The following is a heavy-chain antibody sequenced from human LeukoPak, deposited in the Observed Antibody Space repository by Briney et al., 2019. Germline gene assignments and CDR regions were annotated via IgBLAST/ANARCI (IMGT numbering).Heavy chain of an antibody. Sequence: PSETLSLTCTVSGGSISSYYWSWIRQPPGKGLEWIGYIYYSGSTNYNPSLKSRLSISVDTSKNQFSLRLTSVTAADTAVYYCARVLTIFGVVISYGAFDIWGQGTVVTVSS. CDR3: ARVLTIFGVVISYGAFDI. CDR1: GGSISSYY. V-gene: IGHV4-59*01. D-gene: IGHD3-3*01. CDR2: IYYSGST. J-gene: IGHJ3*02.